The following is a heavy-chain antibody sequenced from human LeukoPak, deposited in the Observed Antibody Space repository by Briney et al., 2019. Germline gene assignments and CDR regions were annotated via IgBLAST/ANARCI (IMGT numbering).Heavy chain of an antibody. CDR1: GFTFSSYA. V-gene: IGHV3-23*01. J-gene: IGHJ6*04. Sequence: GGSLRLSCAASGFTFSSYAMSWVRQAPGKGLEWVSAISGSGGSTYYADSVKGRFTIPRDNSKNTLYLQMNSLRAEDTAVYYCAKEIYGSGSDNYYYYYGMDVWGKGTTVTVSS. CDR3: AKEIYGSGSDNYYYYYGMDV. D-gene: IGHD3-10*01. CDR2: ISGSGGST.